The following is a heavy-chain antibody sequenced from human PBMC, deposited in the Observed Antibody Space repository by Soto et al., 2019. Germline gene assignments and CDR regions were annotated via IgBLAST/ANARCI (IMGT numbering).Heavy chain of an antibody. CDR3: ARIIYDSSGYAALRGAFDI. V-gene: IGHV3-53*01. Sequence: GWSLRLSCAASGFTVSSNYMSLVRQAPGKGLEWVSVIYSGGSTYYADSVKGRFTTSRDNSKNTLYLQMNSLRAEDTAVYYCARIIYDSSGYAALRGAFDIWGQGTMVTVSS. D-gene: IGHD3-22*01. CDR2: IYSGGST. J-gene: IGHJ3*02. CDR1: GFTVSSNY.